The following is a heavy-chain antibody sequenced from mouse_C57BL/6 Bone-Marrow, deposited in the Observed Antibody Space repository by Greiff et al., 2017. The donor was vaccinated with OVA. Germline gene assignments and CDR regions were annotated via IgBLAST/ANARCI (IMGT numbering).Heavy chain of an antibody. D-gene: IGHD3-2*02. CDR3: ARRRKTAQATDYAMDY. CDR2: IFPGSGST. CDR1: GYTFTDYY. V-gene: IGHV1-75*01. Sequence: QVHVKQSGPELVKPGASVKISCKASGYTFTDYYINWVKQRPGQGLEWIGWIFPGSGSTYYNEKFKGKATLTVDKSSSTAYMLLSSLTSEDSAVYFCARRRKTAQATDYAMDYWGQGTSVTVSS. J-gene: IGHJ4*01.